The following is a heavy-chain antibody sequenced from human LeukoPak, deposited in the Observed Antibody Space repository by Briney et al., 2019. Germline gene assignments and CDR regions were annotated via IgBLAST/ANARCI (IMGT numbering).Heavy chain of an antibody. V-gene: IGHV4-61*02. CDR3: ARRNGAFFDY. CDR1: GGSISSGSYY. CDR2: IHTSGST. Sequence: SETLSLTCTVSGGSISSGSYYWSWIRQPAGKGLEWIGRIHTSGSTTYNPSLKSRVTISVDTSKNQLSLKLSSVTAADTAVYYCARRNGAFFDYWGQGTLVTVSS. D-gene: IGHD2-8*01. J-gene: IGHJ4*02.